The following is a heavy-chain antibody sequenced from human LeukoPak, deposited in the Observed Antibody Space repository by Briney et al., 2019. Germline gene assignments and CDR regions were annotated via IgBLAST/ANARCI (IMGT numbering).Heavy chain of an antibody. D-gene: IGHD3-3*01. J-gene: IGHJ3*02. CDR3: AGDFVSNDFLDI. CDR1: DSSSIAN. V-gene: IGHV3-21*01. Sequence: GGSLRLSSAPSLDSSSIANMSTGCQAPGKGLEWVSSISRSGSYIYYADSVKGRFTISRDNAKNSLFLQMNSLRAEDTAVFYCAGDFVSNDFLDIGGQETMVSVSS. CDR2: ISRSGSYI.